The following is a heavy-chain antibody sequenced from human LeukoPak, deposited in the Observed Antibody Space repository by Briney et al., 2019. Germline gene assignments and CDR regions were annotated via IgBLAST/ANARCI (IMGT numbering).Heavy chain of an antibody. CDR3: ARDSGGIRFLEWLPNYYYYYMDV. J-gene: IGHJ6*03. CDR2: ISAYNGNS. CDR1: GYTFTSYG. D-gene: IGHD3-3*01. Sequence: ASVKVSCKASGYTFTSYGISWVRQAPGQGLEWMVWISAYNGNSNYAQKLQGRVTMTTDTSTSTAYMELRSLRSGDTAVYYCARDSGGIRFLEWLPNYYYYYMDVWGKGTTVTVSS. V-gene: IGHV1-18*01.